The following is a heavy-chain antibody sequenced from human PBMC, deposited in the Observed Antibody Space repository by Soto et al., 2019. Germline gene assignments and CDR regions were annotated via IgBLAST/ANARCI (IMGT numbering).Heavy chain of an antibody. V-gene: IGHV1-2*02. J-gene: IGHJ4*02. CDR2: INPNSGAT. CDR1: GCTFTGHY. Sequence: QVSCKASGCTFTGHYINWVRQDPGQGLEWMEWINPNSGATNYAQNFQCRVTMTRDTSISTANMDLSRLRSDDTAVYYCARDRAPENGDNANFDYWGQGALVTVSS. CDR3: ARDRAPENGDNANFDY. D-gene: IGHD2-8*01.